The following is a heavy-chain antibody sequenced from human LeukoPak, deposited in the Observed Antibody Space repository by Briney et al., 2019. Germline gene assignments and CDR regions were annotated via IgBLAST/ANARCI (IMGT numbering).Heavy chain of an antibody. D-gene: IGHD2-2*01. CDR1: GFTFSSYA. V-gene: IGHV3-23*01. CDR3: AKDPQDIVVVPAANWFDP. Sequence: PGGSLRLSCAASGFTFSSYAMSWVRQAPGKGLEWVSAISGSGGSTYYADSVKGRFTISRDNSKNTLYLQMNSLRAEDTAVYYCAKDPQDIVVVPAANWFDPWGQGTLVTVPS. CDR2: ISGSGGST. J-gene: IGHJ5*02.